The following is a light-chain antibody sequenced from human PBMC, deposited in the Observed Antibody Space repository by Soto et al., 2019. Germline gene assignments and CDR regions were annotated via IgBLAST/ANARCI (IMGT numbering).Light chain of an antibody. Sequence: EIVMTQSPATLSVSPGERATLSCRASQSVSSNLAWYQQKPGQAPRLLIYGASTRATGIPARFSGSGSGTEVSLTFSSLQSEDFAVYYCQQYNNWPQTFGQGTKVEIK. CDR1: QSVSSN. CDR2: GAS. V-gene: IGKV3-15*01. CDR3: QQYNNWPQT. J-gene: IGKJ1*01.